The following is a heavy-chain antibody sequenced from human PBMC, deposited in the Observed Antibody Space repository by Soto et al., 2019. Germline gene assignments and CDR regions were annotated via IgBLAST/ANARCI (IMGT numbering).Heavy chain of an antibody. V-gene: IGHV3-23*01. J-gene: IGHJ6*02. D-gene: IGHD6-6*01. CDR1: GFTFSRYA. CDR2: ISGSGGST. CDR3: EKGSSIAARPYYYYGMDV. Sequence: EVQLLESGGGLVQPGGSLRLSCAASGFTFSRYAMSWVRQAPGKGLEWVSAISGSGGSTYYADSVKGRFTISRDNSKNTLYLQMNSLRAEDTAVYYCEKGSSIAARPYYYYGMDVWGQGTTVTVSS.